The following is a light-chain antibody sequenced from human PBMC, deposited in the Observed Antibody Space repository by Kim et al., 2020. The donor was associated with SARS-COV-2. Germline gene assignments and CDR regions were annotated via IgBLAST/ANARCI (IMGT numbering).Light chain of an antibody. CDR2: SAT. V-gene: IGKV3-15*01. CDR3: QQIHDWYS. CDR1: QNVRGN. J-gene: IGKJ2*03. Sequence: ETVMTQSPATLSVSAGGRATLTCRASQNVRGNLAWYQHKPGQAPRLLIYSATNRATGVPGRVSGSGSWEEFTLTSNNLQYEDLAVYYRQQIHDWYSFGQGTKLEIK.